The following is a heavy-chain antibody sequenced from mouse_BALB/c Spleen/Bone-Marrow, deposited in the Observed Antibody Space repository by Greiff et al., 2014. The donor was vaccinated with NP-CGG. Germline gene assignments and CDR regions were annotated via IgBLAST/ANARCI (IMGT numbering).Heavy chain of an antibody. CDR3: ARYDGYYFDY. Sequence: EVQLQQSGPGLVKPSQTVSLTCTVTGISITTGNYRWSWIRQFPGNKLEWIGYIYYSGTITYNPSLTSRTTITRDTSKNQFFLEMNSLTAEGTATYYCARYDGYYFDYWGQGTTLTVSS. D-gene: IGHD2-3*01. V-gene: IGHV3-5*02. CDR2: IYYSGTI. J-gene: IGHJ2*01. CDR1: GISITTGNYR.